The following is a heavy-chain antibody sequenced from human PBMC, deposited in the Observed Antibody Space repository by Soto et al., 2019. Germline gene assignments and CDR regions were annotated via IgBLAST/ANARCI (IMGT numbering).Heavy chain of an antibody. CDR3: ARVGGVGYGDYYYGMDV. D-gene: IGHD4-17*01. J-gene: IGHJ6*02. CDR1: GGTFSSYA. CDR2: IIPIFGTA. V-gene: IGHV1-69*01. Sequence: QVQLVQSGAEVKKPGSSVKVSCKASGGTFSSYAISWVRQAPGQGLEWMGGIIPIFGTANYAQKFQGRVTITADESTSTAYMELSSLRSEDTAVYYCARVGGVGYGDYYYGMDVWGQGTTVTVSS.